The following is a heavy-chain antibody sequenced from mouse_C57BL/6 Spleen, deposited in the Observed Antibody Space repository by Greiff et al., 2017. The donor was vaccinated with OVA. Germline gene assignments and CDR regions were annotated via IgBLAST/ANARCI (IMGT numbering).Heavy chain of an antibody. Sequence: VQRVESGPGLVQPSQSLSITCTVSGFSLTSYGVHWVRQSPGKGLEWLGVIWRGGSTDYNAAFMSRLSITKDNSKSQVFFKMNSLQADDTAIYYCAKMGTTVVDWYFDVWGTGTTVTVSS. CDR3: AKMGTTVVDWYFDV. J-gene: IGHJ1*03. D-gene: IGHD1-1*01. CDR1: GFSLTSYG. V-gene: IGHV2-5*01. CDR2: IWRGGST.